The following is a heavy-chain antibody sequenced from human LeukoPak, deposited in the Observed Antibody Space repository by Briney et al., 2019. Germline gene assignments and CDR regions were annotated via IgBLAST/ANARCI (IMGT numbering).Heavy chain of an antibody. CDR2: ISANNGNT. CDR1: GYIFTNYG. CDR3: ARDLAAGAFDI. V-gene: IGHV1-18*01. J-gene: IGHJ3*02. Sequence: APVKVSCKASGYIFTNYGISWVRQAPGQGLEWMGWISANNGNTNYVEKFQGRVTMTTDTSTSTAYMELRSLRSDDTAVYYCARDLAAGAFDIWGQGTMVTVSS.